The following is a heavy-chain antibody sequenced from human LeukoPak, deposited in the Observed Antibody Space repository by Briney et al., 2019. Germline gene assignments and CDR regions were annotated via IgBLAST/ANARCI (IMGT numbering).Heavy chain of an antibody. CDR1: GYTFTSYG. J-gene: IGHJ4*02. V-gene: IGHV1-18*01. D-gene: IGHD3-22*01. CDR2: ISAYNGNT. Sequence: GASVTVSCKASGYTFTSYGISWVRQAPGQGLEWMGWISAYNGNTNYAQKLQGRVTMTTDTSTSTAYMELRSLRSDDTAVYYCARDPPVYYYDSSGYYDYWGQGTLVTVSS. CDR3: ARDPPVYYYDSSGYYDY.